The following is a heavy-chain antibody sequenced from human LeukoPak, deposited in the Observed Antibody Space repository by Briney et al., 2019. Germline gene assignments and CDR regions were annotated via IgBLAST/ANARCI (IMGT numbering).Heavy chain of an antibody. Sequence: KPSETLSLTCTVSGGSISSSSYYWGWIRQPPGKGLEWIGSIYYSGSTYYNPSLKSRVTISVDTSKNQFSLKLSSVTAADTAVYYCASQNGYGYGYDFDYWGQGTLVTVSS. D-gene: IGHD5-18*01. CDR3: ASQNGYGYGYDFDY. CDR1: GGSISSSSYY. J-gene: IGHJ4*02. CDR2: IYYSGST. V-gene: IGHV4-39*01.